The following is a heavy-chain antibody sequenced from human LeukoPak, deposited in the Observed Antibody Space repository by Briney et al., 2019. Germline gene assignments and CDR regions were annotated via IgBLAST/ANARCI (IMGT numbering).Heavy chain of an antibody. V-gene: IGHV1-2*02. D-gene: IGHD5-12*01. CDR1: GYTFTGYY. J-gene: IGHJ4*02. CDR2: INPNSGGT. Sequence: GASVKVSCKASGYTFTGYYMHWVRQAPGQGLEWMGWINPNSGGTNYAQKFQGRVTMTRDTSISTAYMELSRLRSDDTAVYYCAREIVATIQGSTDYWGQGTLVTVSS. CDR3: AREIVATIQGSTDY.